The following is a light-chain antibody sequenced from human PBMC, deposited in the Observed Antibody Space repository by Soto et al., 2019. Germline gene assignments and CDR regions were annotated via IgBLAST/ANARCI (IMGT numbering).Light chain of an antibody. CDR2: GAL. Sequence: DIVLTQSPGTLSLSPGERATLSCRASQLVVTAYLHWYQQKPGQAPRLLISGALNRATGIPDRFSGSGSGTDFTLTISRLEPEDCAVYYCQLFGRSVTFGPGTKEDVK. CDR1: QLVVTAY. V-gene: IGKV3-20*01. CDR3: QLFGRSVT. J-gene: IGKJ3*01.